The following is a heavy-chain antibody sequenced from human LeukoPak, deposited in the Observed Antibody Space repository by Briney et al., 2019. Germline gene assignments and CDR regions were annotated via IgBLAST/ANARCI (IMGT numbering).Heavy chain of an antibody. CDR1: GGSFSGYY. Sequence: SEALSLTCAVYGGSFSGYYWGWIRQSPGRGLEWIGPINYSGTTYYNPSLRSRISVSVDTSKNQFFLKLSSVTAADTALYYCTEHLPVNQDGSGSNPRASDVWGQGTMVTVSS. V-gene: IGHV4-34*10. CDR2: INYSGTT. J-gene: IGHJ3*01. CDR3: TEHLPVNQDGSGSNPRASDV. D-gene: IGHD3-10*01.